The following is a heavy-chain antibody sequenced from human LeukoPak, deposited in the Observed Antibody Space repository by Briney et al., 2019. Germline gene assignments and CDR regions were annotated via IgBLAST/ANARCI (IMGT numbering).Heavy chain of an antibody. CDR3: ARHVVVVVPAAILGNYYYYYMDV. J-gene: IGHJ6*03. V-gene: IGHV5-51*01. D-gene: IGHD2-2*02. Sequence: PGESLKISCKGSGYSLTSYWIGWVRQMPGKGLEWMGIIYPGDSDTRYSPSFQGQVTISADKSISTAYLQWSSLKASDTAMYYCARHVVVVVPAAILGNYYYYYMDVWGKGTTVTVSS. CDR2: IYPGDSDT. CDR1: GYSLTSYW.